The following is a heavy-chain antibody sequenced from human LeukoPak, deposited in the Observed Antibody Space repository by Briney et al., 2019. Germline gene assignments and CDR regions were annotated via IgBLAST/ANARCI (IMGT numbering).Heavy chain of an antibody. CDR1: GGSFSGYY. CDR2: INHSGST. J-gene: IGHJ6*03. V-gene: IGHV4-34*01. CDR3: ARLRNGRRYPLSRYYYYMDV. D-gene: IGHD1-1*01. Sequence: SETLSLTCAVYGGSFSGYYWSWIRQPPGKGLEWIGEINHSGSTNYNPSLKSRVTISVDTSKNQFSLKPSSVTAADTAVYYCARLRNGRRYPLSRYYYYMDVWGKGTTVTISS.